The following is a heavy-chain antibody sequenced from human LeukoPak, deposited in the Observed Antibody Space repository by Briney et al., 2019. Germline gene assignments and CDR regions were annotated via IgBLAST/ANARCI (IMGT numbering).Heavy chain of an antibody. Sequence: KPSKTLSLTCTVSGGSISGYFWSWVRQSPGKGLEWIAYIYNSGTTNYNPSLKSRVTISVDTSKNQFSLKLSSVTAADTAVYYCARHEDGYYPMLHWGQGTLVTVSS. J-gene: IGHJ4*02. CDR2: IYNSGTT. CDR3: ARHEDGYYPMLH. V-gene: IGHV4-59*08. D-gene: IGHD5-24*01. CDR1: GGSISGYF.